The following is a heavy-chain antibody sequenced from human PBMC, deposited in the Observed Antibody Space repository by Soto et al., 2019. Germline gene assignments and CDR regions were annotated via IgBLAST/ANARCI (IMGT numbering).Heavy chain of an antibody. D-gene: IGHD4-17*01. CDR1: GFTFTNYG. CDR2: IWYDGSHE. CDR3: ARKHNYPGFRGHYYGDGGWDS. V-gene: IGHV3-33*01. J-gene: IGHJ5*01. Sequence: QVQLVESGGGVVQTGTSLRLSCAASGFTFTNYGMHWVGQAPGKGLEWVAVIWYDGSHESYAYSVKCRFHISRDSSSSTLYLQMSSLRAEDTALYYCARKHNYPGFRGHYYGDGGWDSWGPGTLVTVSS.